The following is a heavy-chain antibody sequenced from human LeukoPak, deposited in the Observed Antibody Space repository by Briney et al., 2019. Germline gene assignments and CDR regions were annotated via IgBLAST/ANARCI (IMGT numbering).Heavy chain of an antibody. CDR2: ISAGGSPT. CDR1: GFRFSAHA. Sequence: GGSLRLSCVGSGFRFSAHAFNWVRQAPGKGLEWVSVISAGGSPTFYADSVKGRFTVSRDNSKNTLFLRMTSLRAEDTAMYYCATKANHLPVDCWGQGTLVTVSS. D-gene: IGHD1-14*01. CDR3: ATKANHLPVDC. J-gene: IGHJ4*02. V-gene: IGHV3-23*01.